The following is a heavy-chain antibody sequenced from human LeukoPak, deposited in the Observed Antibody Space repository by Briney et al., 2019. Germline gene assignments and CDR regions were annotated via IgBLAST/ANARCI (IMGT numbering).Heavy chain of an antibody. CDR3: ARDNNQGDSPGY. CDR1: GYTFTSYY. Sequence: GASVKVSCKASGYTFTSYYMHWVRQAPGQGLEWMGIINPSGGSTSYAQKFQGRVTMTRDTSTSTVYMELSSLRFEDTAVYYCARDNNQGDSPGYWGQGTLVTVSS. D-gene: IGHD2-21*02. CDR2: INPSGGST. J-gene: IGHJ4*02. V-gene: IGHV1-46*01.